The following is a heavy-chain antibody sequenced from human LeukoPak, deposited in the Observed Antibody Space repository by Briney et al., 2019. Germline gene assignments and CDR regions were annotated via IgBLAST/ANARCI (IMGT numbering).Heavy chain of an antibody. CDR2: IYYSGST. V-gene: IGHV4-39*01. D-gene: IGHD5-24*01. CDR3: ARRDYGRWLQVDY. Sequence: SETLSLTCTVSGGSISSSSYYWGWIRQPPGKGLEWIGSIYYSGSTYYNPSLKSRVTISVDTSKNQFSLELSSVTAADTAVYYCARRDYGRWLQVDYWGQGTLVTVSS. J-gene: IGHJ4*02. CDR1: GGSISSSSYY.